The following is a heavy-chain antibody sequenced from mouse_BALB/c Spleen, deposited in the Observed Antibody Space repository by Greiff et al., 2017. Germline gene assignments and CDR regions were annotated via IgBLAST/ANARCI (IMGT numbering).Heavy chain of an antibody. CDR3: ARGGLYGSSHFDY. CDR2: INPYNDGT. D-gene: IGHD1-1*01. J-gene: IGHJ2*01. V-gene: IGHV1-14*01. Sequence: VQLQQSGPELVKPGASVKMSCKASGYTFTSYVMHWVKQKPGQGLEWIGYINPYNDGTKYNEKFKGKATLTSDKSSSTAYMELSSLTSEDSAVYYCARGGLYGSSHFDYWGQGTTLTVSS. CDR1: GYTFTSYV.